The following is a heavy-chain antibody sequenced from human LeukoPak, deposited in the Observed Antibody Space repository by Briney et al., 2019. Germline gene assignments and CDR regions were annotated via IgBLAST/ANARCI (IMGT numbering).Heavy chain of an antibody. D-gene: IGHD6-13*01. CDR1: GFTFSSYG. CDR2: IWYDGSNK. V-gene: IGHV3-33*01. Sequence: PGRSLRLSCAASGFTFSSYGMHWVRQAPGKGLEWVAVIWYDGSNKYYADSVKGRFTISRDNSKNTLYLQMNSLRAEDTAVYYCARDQRYSSSWYYFDYWGQGTRVTVSS. CDR3: ARDQRYSSSWYYFDY. J-gene: IGHJ4*02.